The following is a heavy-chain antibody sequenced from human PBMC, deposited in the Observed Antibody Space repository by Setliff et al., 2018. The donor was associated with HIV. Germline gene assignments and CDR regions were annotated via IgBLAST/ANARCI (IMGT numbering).Heavy chain of an antibody. CDR3: ASGREQGLRHAFDI. J-gene: IGHJ3*02. CDR2: ISSSSRYI. Sequence: LRLACAASGFTVSSNYMSWVRQAPGKGLEWVSSISSSSRYIHYADSVKGRFTISRDNVKNALYLQMNSLRAEETAVYYCASGREQGLRHAFDIWGQGAMVTVSS. CDR1: GFTVSSNY. D-gene: IGHD4-17*01. V-gene: IGHV3-21*01.